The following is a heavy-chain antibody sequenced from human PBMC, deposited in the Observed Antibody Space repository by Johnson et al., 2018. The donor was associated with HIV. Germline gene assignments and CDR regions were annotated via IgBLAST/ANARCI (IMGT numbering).Heavy chain of an antibody. J-gene: IGHJ3*02. CDR2: ISYDGNNK. D-gene: IGHD6-6*01. CDR1: GFTFSSYA. V-gene: IGHV3-30*14. Sequence: QVQLVESGGGVVQPGRSLRLSCAASGFTFSSYAMHWVRQAPGKGLEWVAVISYDGNNKYYADSVKGRFTITRDNSRNTLYLQMNSLRAEDTAVYYCARDLGDSSSSWRELSAFDIWGQGTMVTVSS. CDR3: ARDLGDSSSSWRELSAFDI.